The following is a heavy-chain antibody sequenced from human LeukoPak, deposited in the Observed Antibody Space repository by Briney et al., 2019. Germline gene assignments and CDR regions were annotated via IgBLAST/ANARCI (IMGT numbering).Heavy chain of an antibody. J-gene: IGHJ4*02. D-gene: IGHD2-2*01. CDR2: IRYDGSNK. CDR1: GFTFSSYG. V-gene: IGHV3-30*02. Sequence: GGSLRLSCAASGFTFSSYGMHWVRQAPGKGLEWVAFIRYDGSNKYYADSVKGRFTISRDNSKNTLYLQMNSLRAEDTAVYYCAKDYCSSTSCTQTDWGQGTLVTVSS. CDR3: AKDYCSSTSCTQTD.